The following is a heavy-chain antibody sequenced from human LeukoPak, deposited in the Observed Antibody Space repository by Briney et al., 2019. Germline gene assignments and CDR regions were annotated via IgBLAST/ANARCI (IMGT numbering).Heavy chain of an antibody. CDR2: IHTSGST. CDR1: GDSISNYH. J-gene: IGHJ4*02. D-gene: IGHD6-19*01. CDR3: ARRGISSGWSFDY. V-gene: IGHV4-4*07. Sequence: SETLSLTCTVSGDSISNYHWSWIRQPAGKGLEWIGQIHTSGSTNYNPPLKSRVTMSIDTPENQFSLTIRSVTAADTAVYYCARRGISSGWSFDYWGQGTLATVSS.